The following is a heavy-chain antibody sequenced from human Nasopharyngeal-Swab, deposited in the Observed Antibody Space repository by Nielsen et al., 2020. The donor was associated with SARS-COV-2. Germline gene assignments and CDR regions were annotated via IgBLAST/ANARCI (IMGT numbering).Heavy chain of an antibody. J-gene: IGHJ6*02. CDR1: GGPISSYY. CDR2: IYTSGST. CDR3: ARGGSSSWYGYYYYGMDV. D-gene: IGHD6-13*01. V-gene: IGHV4-4*07. Sequence: SETLSPTCPAPGGPISSYYWSWIRQPAGKGLEWIGRIYTSGSTNYNPSLKSRVTMSVDTSKNQFSLKLSSVTAADTAVYYCARGGSSSWYGYYYYGMDVWGQGTTVTVSS.